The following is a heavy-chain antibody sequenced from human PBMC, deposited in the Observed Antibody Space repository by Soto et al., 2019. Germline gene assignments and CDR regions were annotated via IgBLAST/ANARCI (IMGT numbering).Heavy chain of an antibody. J-gene: IGHJ4*02. D-gene: IGHD3-16*01. CDR3: ARDRYDYGYFDY. V-gene: IGHV4-30-2*01. Sequence: SETLSLTCAVSGGSISSGGYSWSWIRQPPGKGLEWIGYIYHGGSTYYNPSLNSRVTISLDRSSNQFSLRLSSVTAADTAVYYCARDRYDYGYFDYWGQGALVTVLL. CDR2: IYHGGST. CDR1: GGSISSGGYS.